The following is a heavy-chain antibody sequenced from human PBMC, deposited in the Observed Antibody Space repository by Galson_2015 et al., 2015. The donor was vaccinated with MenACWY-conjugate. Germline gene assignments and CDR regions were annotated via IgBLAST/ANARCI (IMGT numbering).Heavy chain of an antibody. J-gene: IGHJ3*02. CDR1: GYTLTELS. CDR2: FDPEDGET. CDR3: ATGFREAYIVGATSGIAFDI. Sequence: SVKVSCKVSGYTLTELSMHWVRQAPGKGLEWMGGFDPEDGETIYAQKFQGRVTMTEGTSTDTAYMELSSLRSEDTAVYYCATGFREAYIVGATSGIAFDIWGQGTMVTVSS. D-gene: IGHD1-26*01. V-gene: IGHV1-24*01.